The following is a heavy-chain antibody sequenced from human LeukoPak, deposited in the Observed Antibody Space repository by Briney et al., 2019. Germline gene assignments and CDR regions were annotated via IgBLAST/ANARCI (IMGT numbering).Heavy chain of an antibody. Sequence: GGSLRLSCAASGFTFTSYNMNWVRQAPGKGLEWVSSITSSSSYIYYADSVKGRFTISRDNAKNSLYLQMDSLRVEDTAVYYCARVPPGGGYYYYMDVWGKGTTVTVSS. V-gene: IGHV3-21*04. CDR1: GFTFTSYN. CDR2: ITSSSSYI. CDR3: ARVPPGGGYYYYMDV. J-gene: IGHJ6*03. D-gene: IGHD1-1*01.